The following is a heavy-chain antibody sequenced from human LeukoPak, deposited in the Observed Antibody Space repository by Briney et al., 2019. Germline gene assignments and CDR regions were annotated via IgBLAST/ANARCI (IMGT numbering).Heavy chain of an antibody. CDR1: GFTFSSYW. CDR3: ASETREQDFDY. CDR2: IKQDGSEK. J-gene: IGHJ4*02. V-gene: IGHV3-7*01. D-gene: IGHD1-26*01. Sequence: AGGSLRLSCAASGFTFSSYWMSWVRQAPGKGLEWVANIKQDGSEKYYVDSVKGRFTISRDNAKNSLYLQMNSLRAEDTAVYYCASETREQDFDYWGQGTLVTVSS.